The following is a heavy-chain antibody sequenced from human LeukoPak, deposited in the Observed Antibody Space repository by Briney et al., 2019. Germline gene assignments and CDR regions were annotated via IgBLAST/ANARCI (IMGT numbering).Heavy chain of an antibody. V-gene: IGHV3-33*01. Sequence: PGGSLRLSCAASGFTFSSYGMHWVRQAPGKGLEWVAVIWYDGSNRYYADSVKGRFTISRDNSKNTLYLQMNSLRAEDTAVYYCAREQWLAGNWFDPWGQGTLVTVSS. CDR3: AREQWLAGNWFDP. J-gene: IGHJ5*02. CDR1: GFTFSSYG. CDR2: IWYDGSNR. D-gene: IGHD6-19*01.